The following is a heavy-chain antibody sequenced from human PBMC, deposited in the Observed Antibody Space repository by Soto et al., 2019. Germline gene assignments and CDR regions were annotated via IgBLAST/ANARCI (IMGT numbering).Heavy chain of an antibody. CDR2: ISTTSTYI. J-gene: IGHJ4*02. CDR1: GFTFSSYT. CDR3: MRQGNVCGDSFADF. D-gene: IGHD2-21*01. V-gene: IGHV3-21*01. Sequence: EVQLVESGGGLVKPGGSLRLSCAASGFTFSSYTMNWVRQAPGKGLEWVSSISTTSTYIYYADSVKGRFTISRDNAQNSLYLQMNSLRAEDTAVYYCMRQGNVCGDSFADFWGQGTLVTVSS.